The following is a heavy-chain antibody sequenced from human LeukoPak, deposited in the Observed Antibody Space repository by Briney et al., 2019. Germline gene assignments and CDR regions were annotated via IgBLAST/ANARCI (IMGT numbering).Heavy chain of an antibody. CDR2: ISPSGNT. Sequence: SETLSLTCSVSSDSISTHSWSWIRQPAGKRLEWIGHISPSGNTNYNPSLKSRVTMSVDTSKNLFSPKLSSVTAADTAVYYCARRPYWYFDLWGRGTLVTVSS. CDR3: ARRPYWYFDL. CDR1: SDSISTHS. D-gene: IGHD6-6*01. V-gene: IGHV4-4*07. J-gene: IGHJ2*01.